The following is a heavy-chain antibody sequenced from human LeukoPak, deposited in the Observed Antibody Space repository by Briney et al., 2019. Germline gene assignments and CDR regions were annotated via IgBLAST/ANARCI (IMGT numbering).Heavy chain of an antibody. CDR1: GGSFSGYY. V-gene: IGHV4-34*01. CDR2: INHSGST. D-gene: IGHD3-22*01. CDR3: ARDHYYDSSGYYYGFDP. Sequence: PSETLSLTCAVYGGSFSGYYWSWIRQPPGKGLEWIGEINHSGSTNYNPSLKSRVTISVDTSRNQFSLKLSSVTAADTAVYYCARDHYYDSSGYYYGFDPWGQGTLVTVPS. J-gene: IGHJ5*02.